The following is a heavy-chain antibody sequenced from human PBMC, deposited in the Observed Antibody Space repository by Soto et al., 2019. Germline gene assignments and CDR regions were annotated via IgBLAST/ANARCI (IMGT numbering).Heavy chain of an antibody. CDR3: APDCITEAGTGCDY. J-gene: IGHJ4*02. Sequence: TPENLSLTCTVSGGSISSDTYYWGWIRQPPGKGLEWIGSIYYSGTTYYNPSLKSRVTISVDTSKNQFSLKLSSVTAADAAVYYCAPDCITEAGTGCDYWERGTLVTGSS. D-gene: IGHD6-13*01. V-gene: IGHV4-39*01. CDR1: GGSISSDTYY. CDR2: IYYSGTT.